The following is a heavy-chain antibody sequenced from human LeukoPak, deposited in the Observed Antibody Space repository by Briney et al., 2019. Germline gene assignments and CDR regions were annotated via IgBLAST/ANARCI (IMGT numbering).Heavy chain of an antibody. CDR3: ARESVLGGGVIVILATYYYYGMDV. J-gene: IGHJ6*02. D-gene: IGHD3-16*02. V-gene: IGHV3-21*01. CDR2: ISSSSSYI. Sequence: KSGGSLRLSCAASGFTFSSYSMNWVRQAPGKGLEWVSSISSSSSYIYYADSVKGRFTISRDNAKNSLYLQMNSLRAEDTAVYYCARESVLGGGVIVILATYYYYGMDVWGQGTTVTVSS. CDR1: GFTFSSYS.